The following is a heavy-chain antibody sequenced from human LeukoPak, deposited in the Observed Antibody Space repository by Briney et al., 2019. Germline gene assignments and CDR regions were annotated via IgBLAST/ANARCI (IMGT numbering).Heavy chain of an antibody. D-gene: IGHD6-13*01. CDR2: IYTSGST. CDR1: GGSISSGSYY. J-gene: IGHJ4*02. V-gene: IGHV4-61*02. Sequence: SETLSLTCTVSGGSISSGSYYWSWIRKPAGKGLAWIGRIYTSGSTNYNPSLKSRVTISVDTSKNQFSLKLSSVTAADTAVYYCARGVGAAADYWGQGTLVTVSS. CDR3: ARGVGAAADY.